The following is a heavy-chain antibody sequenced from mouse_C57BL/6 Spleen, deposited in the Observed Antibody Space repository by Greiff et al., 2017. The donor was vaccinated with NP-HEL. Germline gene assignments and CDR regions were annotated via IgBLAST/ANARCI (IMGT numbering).Heavy chain of an antibody. CDR1: GFTFSDYG. V-gene: IGHV5-17*01. J-gene: IGHJ2*01. CDR2: ISSGSSTI. Sequence: EVMLVESGGGLVKPGGSLKLSCAASGFTFSDYGMHWVRQAPEKGLEWVAYISSGSSTIYYADTVKGRFTISRDNAKNTLFLQMTSLRSEDTAMYYCARYGYGYFDYWGQGTTLTVSS. D-gene: IGHD2-2*01. CDR3: ARYGYGYFDY.